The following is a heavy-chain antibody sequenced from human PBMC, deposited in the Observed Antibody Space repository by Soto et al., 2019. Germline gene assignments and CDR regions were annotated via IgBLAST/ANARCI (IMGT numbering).Heavy chain of an antibody. CDR2: IYPGDSDI. D-gene: IGHD2-2*01. Sequence: PGESLKISCKGSGYSFSNYWIGWVRQMPGKGLECMGIIYPGDSDIRYSPSFQGQVTISADKSISTAYLQWSSLKASDTAMYYCATVAPDSNSWYFDCWGQGTLVTVSS. J-gene: IGHJ4*02. V-gene: IGHV5-51*01. CDR1: GYSFSNYW. CDR3: ATVAPDSNSWYFDC.